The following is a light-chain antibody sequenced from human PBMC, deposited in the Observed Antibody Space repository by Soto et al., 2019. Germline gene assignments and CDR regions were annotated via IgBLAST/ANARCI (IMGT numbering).Light chain of an antibody. CDR1: QSVSSY. V-gene: IGKV3-11*01. CDR3: QQRANWPIT. CDR2: EAS. Sequence: EIVLTQSPATLSLSPGEGATLSCRASQSVSSYLAWYQQKPGQAPRLLIYEASNRATGIPARFSGSESGTDFTLTISSLEPEDFAVYYCQQRANWPITFGQGTDWRL. J-gene: IGKJ5*01.